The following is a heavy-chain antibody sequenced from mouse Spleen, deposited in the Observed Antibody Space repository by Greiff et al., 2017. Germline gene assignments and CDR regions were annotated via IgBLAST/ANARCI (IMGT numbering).Heavy chain of an antibody. CDR1: GYTFTNYW. V-gene: IGHV1-64*01. Sequence: QVQLQQPGAELVKSGTSVKLSCKASGYTFTNYWMHWVKQRPGQGLEWIGMIHPNSGSTNYNEKFKSKATLTVDKSSNTAYMQLSSLTSEDSAVYFCTKPAAPYDSFAYWGQGTLVTVSA. J-gene: IGHJ3*01. CDR3: TKPAAPYDSFAY. D-gene: IGHD2-4*01. CDR2: IHPNSGST.